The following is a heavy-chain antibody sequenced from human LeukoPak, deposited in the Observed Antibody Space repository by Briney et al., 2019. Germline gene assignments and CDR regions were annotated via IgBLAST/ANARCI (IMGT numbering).Heavy chain of an antibody. D-gene: IGHD3-22*01. Sequence: ASVKVSGKASGYIFTSYGISWVRQAPGQGLEWMGWISVNNGYTNYAQKFQGRVTMTTDTSTSTAYMDLRSLRSDDTAVYYCARDMRHYRNYDSSGYYYNFEYWGQGTLVTVSS. J-gene: IGHJ4*02. CDR3: ARDMRHYRNYDSSGYYYNFEY. V-gene: IGHV1-18*01. CDR1: GYIFTSYG. CDR2: ISVNNGYT.